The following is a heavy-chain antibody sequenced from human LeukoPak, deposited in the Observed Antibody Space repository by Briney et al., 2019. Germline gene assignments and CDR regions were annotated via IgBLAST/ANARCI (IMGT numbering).Heavy chain of an antibody. CDR2: IIPIFGTA. J-gene: IGHJ4*02. V-gene: IGHV1-69*05. D-gene: IGHD2-2*01. CDR1: GGTFSSYA. Sequence: SVKVSCKASGGTFSSYAISWVRQAPGQGLEWMGGIIPIFGTANYAQKFQGRVTITTDESTSTAYMELSGLRSEDTAVYYCARVVVVVPAAVPYSNYVMRGTFDYWGQGTLVTVSS. CDR3: ARVVVVVPAAVPYSNYVMRGTFDY.